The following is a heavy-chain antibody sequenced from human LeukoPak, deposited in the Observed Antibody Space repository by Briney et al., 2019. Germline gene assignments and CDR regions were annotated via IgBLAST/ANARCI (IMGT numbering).Heavy chain of an antibody. D-gene: IGHD3-22*01. CDR2: IYYSGST. V-gene: IGHV4-59*12. J-gene: IGHJ2*01. Sequence: SETLSLTCTVSGGSISSYYWSWIRQPPGKGLEWIGYIYYSGSTNYNPSLKSRVTISVDTSKNQFSLKLSSVTAADTAVYYCARGLFRSRGYYLPYWYFDLWGRGTLVTVSS. CDR3: ARGLFRSRGYYLPYWYFDL. CDR1: GGSISSYY.